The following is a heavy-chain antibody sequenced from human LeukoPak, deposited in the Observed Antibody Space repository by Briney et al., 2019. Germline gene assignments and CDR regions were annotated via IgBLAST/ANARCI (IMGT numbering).Heavy chain of an antibody. Sequence: ASVKVSCRASGYTFNSYGISWVRQAPGQGLEWMGWISAYNGNTNYAQKVQGRVTMTTDTSTSTAYMELRSLRSDDTAVYYCARADIRAIASSGWYGFDYWGQGTLVTVSS. CDR1: GYTFNSYG. CDR2: ISAYNGNT. D-gene: IGHD6-19*01. J-gene: IGHJ4*02. V-gene: IGHV1-18*01. CDR3: ARADIRAIASSGWYGFDY.